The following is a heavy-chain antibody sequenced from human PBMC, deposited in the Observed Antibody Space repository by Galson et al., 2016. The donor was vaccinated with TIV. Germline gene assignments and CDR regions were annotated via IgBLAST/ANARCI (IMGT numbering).Heavy chain of an antibody. D-gene: IGHD2-2*01. CDR3: ARVFQSYQLDY. CDR2: ISYDGSNR. Sequence: SLRLSCAASGFTFSSYDLHRVRQAPGKGLEWVAVISYDGSNRYYADSVKGRFTISRDKSKNTLYLQMDSLRTEDTAVYYCARVFQSYQLDYWGQGTLVTVSS. CDR1: GFTFSSYD. J-gene: IGHJ4*02. V-gene: IGHV3-30*04.